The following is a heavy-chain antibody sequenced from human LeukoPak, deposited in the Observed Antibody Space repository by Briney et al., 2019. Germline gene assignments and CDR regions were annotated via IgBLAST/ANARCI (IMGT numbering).Heavy chain of an antibody. V-gene: IGHV3-30*02. CDR1: GFTFSSYS. D-gene: IGHD6-13*01. J-gene: IGHJ4*02. CDR3: AKGAWAADGPMGNNFAS. CDR2: IPYDASDK. Sequence: GGSLRLSCAASGFTFSSYSMHWVRQAPGKGLEWVAFIPYDASDKYYADSVKGRFTISRDNSNNTLTLHMNSLRTEDTSIYFCAKGAWAADGPMGNNFASRGQGSLVTVSS.